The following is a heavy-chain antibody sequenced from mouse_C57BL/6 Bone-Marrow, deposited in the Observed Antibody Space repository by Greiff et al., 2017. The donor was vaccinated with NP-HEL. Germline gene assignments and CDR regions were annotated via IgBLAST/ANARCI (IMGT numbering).Heavy chain of an antibody. D-gene: IGHD2-4*01. CDR1: GYTFTDYY. V-gene: IGHV1-26*01. Sequence: EVQLQQSGPELVKPGASVKISCKASGYTFTDYYMNWVKQSHGKSLEWIGDINPNNGGTSYNQKFKGKATLTVDKSSSTAYMELRSLTPEDSAVYYCARATYYDYDGAMDYWGQGTSVTVSS. CDR3: ARATYYDYDGAMDY. CDR2: INPNNGGT. J-gene: IGHJ4*01.